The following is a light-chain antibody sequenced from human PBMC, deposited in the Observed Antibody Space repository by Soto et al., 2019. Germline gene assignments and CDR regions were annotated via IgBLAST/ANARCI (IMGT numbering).Light chain of an antibody. CDR1: QSVTSN. J-gene: IGKJ1*01. Sequence: EIVRTQSPSTLSLSPGERATLSCRASQSVTSNLAWYQQKPGQAPRPLIYGASSRATGIPARLSGSGSGTEFTLTISSMEPEDFAVYYCQQYGSSGTFGQGTKVDIK. V-gene: IGKV3-15*01. CDR2: GAS. CDR3: QQYGSSGT.